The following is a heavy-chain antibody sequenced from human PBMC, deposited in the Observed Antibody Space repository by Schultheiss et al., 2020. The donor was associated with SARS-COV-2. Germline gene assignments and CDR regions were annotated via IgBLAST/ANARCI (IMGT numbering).Heavy chain of an antibody. CDR1: GGSISSYY. D-gene: IGHD1-26*01. CDR3: ARAAYSGSYYRSLRRPFDI. V-gene: IGHV4-59*12. Sequence: SETLSLTCTVSGGSISSYYWSWIRQPPGKGLEWIGYIYYCGSTNYNPSLKSRVTISVDTSKNQFSLKLSSVTAADTAVYYCARAAYSGSYYRSLRRPFDIWAKGQWSPSPQ. J-gene: IGHJ3*02. CDR2: IYYCGST.